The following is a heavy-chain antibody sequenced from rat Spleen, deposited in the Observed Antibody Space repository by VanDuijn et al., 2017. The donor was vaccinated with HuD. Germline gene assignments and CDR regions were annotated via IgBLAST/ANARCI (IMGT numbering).Heavy chain of an antibody. CDR1: GFSLTDYS. CDR3: TRGPWYFDF. Sequence: QVQLKESGPGLVQPSQTLSLTCTVSGFSLTDYSVHWVRQPPGKGLEWMGRMRYDGDTYYNSALKSRLSISRDTSKSQVFLKLNILKTEDTAIYYCTRGPWYFDFWGPGTMVTVSS. J-gene: IGHJ1*01. CDR2: MRYDGDT. V-gene: IGHV2S30*01.